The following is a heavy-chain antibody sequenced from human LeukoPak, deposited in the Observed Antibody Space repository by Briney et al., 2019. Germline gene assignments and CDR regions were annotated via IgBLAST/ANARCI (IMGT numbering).Heavy chain of an antibody. CDR3: AKDRHNWKGVAYYYYGMDV. CDR1: GFTFSSYA. V-gene: IGHV3-43D*04. J-gene: IGHJ6*04. CDR2: ISWDGGST. D-gene: IGHD1-1*01. Sequence: GGSLRLSCAASGFTFSSYAMSWVRQAPGKGLEWVSLISWDGGSTYYADSVKGRFTISRDNSKNSLYLQMNSLRAEDTALYYCAKDRHNWKGVAYYYYGMDVWGKGTTVTVSS.